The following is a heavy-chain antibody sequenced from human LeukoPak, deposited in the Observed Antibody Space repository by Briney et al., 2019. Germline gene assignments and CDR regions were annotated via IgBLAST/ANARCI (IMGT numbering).Heavy chain of an antibody. CDR3: ARGYYYDSSGYYYYYYYYMDV. Sequence: ASVKVSCKASGGTFSSYAISWVRQAPGQGLEWMGGIIPIFGTANYAQKFQGRVTITADKSTSTAYMELSSLRSEDTAVYYCARGYYYDSSGYYYYYYYYMDVWGKGTTVTISS. D-gene: IGHD3-22*01. J-gene: IGHJ6*03. V-gene: IGHV1-69*06. CDR2: IIPIFGTA. CDR1: GGTFSSYA.